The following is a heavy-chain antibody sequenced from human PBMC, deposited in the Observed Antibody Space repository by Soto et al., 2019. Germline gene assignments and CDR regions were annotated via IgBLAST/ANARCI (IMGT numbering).Heavy chain of an antibody. CDR2: IDPSDSYT. D-gene: IGHD3-22*01. V-gene: IGHV5-10-1*01. CDR1: GYSFTSYW. Sequence: GESLKISCKGSGYSFTSYWISWVRQMPGKGLEWMGRIDPSDSYTNYSPSFQGHVTISADKSISTAYLQWSSLKASDTAMYYCARHIAEYYYDSSGFSPWFDSWGQGTLVTVSS. J-gene: IGHJ5*01. CDR3: ARHIAEYYYDSSGFSPWFDS.